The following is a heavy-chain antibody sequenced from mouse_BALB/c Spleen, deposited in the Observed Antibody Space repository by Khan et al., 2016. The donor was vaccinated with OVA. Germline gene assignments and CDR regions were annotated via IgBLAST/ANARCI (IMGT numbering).Heavy chain of an antibody. J-gene: IGHJ2*01. V-gene: IGHV3-2*02. CDR1: GYSITSGYA. D-gene: IGHD1-1*01. CDR3: ARWNYYGYYFDY. Sequence: EVQLVESGPGLVKPSQSLSLTCTVTGYSITSGYAWNWLRQFPGNKLEWMGYISYSGVTSYTPSLKSRISITPDTSKNQFFLQLKSVTTEDTATYYWARWNYYGYYFDYWGQGTTLTVSS. CDR2: ISYSGVT.